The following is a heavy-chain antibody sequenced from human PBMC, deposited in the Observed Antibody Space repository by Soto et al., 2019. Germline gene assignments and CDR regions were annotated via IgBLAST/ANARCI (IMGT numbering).Heavy chain of an antibody. D-gene: IGHD1-7*01. V-gene: IGHV3-23*01. CDR3: VKLRRELPYLDV. CDR2: ITGSGDST. Sequence: EVQLSESGGGLVQPGGSLRLSCAASGFTSSRYGMSWVRQAPGKGLEWVSAITGSGDSTYYADSVKGRFTISRDSSNNTVYLQMNSLGAADPAVYYCVKLRRELPYLDVWGLGALVIVSS. J-gene: IGHJ4*02. CDR1: GFTSSRYG.